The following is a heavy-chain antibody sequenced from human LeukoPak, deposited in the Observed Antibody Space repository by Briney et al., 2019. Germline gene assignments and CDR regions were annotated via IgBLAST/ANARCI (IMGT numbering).Heavy chain of an antibody. CDR3: ARGSELVLPNVQLGDY. Sequence: HPGGSLRLSCIASGFTFSGYAMSWVRQAPGKGLEWVSSISGSGGSTYYADSVKSRFTISRDNSKNTLYLQMNSLRAEDTAVYYCARGSELVLPNVQLGDYWGQGTLVTVSS. CDR2: ISGSGGST. V-gene: IGHV3-23*01. CDR1: GFTFSGYA. J-gene: IGHJ4*02. D-gene: IGHD3-10*01.